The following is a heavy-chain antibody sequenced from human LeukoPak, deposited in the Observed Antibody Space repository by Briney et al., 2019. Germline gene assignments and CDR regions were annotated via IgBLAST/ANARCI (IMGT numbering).Heavy chain of an antibody. CDR3: ARDLTYYYDSSGYDI. Sequence: GGSLRLSCAASGFTFSSYGMHWVRQAPGKGLEWVAVIWYDGSNKYYADSVKGRFTISRDNSKNTLYLQMSSLRAEDTAVYYCARDLTYYYDSSGYDIWGQGTMVTVSS. J-gene: IGHJ3*02. V-gene: IGHV3-33*01. CDR2: IWYDGSNK. CDR1: GFTFSSYG. D-gene: IGHD3-22*01.